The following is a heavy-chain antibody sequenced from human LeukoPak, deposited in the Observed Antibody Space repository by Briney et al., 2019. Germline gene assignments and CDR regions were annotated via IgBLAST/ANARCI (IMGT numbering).Heavy chain of an antibody. Sequence: PSETLSLTCAVYGGSFSGYYWSWIRQPPGKGLEWIGEINHSGSTNYNPSLKSRVTISVDTSKNQFSLKLSSVTAADTAVYYCARIGPYGSGNYYYMDVWGKGTTVTISS. J-gene: IGHJ6*03. V-gene: IGHV4-34*01. D-gene: IGHD3-10*01. CDR1: GGSFSGYY. CDR3: ARIGPYGSGNYYYMDV. CDR2: INHSGST.